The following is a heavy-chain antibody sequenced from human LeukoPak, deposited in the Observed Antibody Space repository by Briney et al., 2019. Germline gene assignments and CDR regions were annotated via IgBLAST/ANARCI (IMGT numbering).Heavy chain of an antibody. Sequence: SETLSLTCTVSGGSISSYYWSWIRQPPGKGLEWIGYIYYSGSTNYNPSLKSRVTISVDTSENQFSLKLSSVTAADTAVYYCARRVGGGPFDYWGQGTLVTVSS. CDR2: IYYSGST. V-gene: IGHV4-59*01. CDR3: ARRVGGGPFDY. D-gene: IGHD3-16*01. J-gene: IGHJ4*02. CDR1: GGSISSYY.